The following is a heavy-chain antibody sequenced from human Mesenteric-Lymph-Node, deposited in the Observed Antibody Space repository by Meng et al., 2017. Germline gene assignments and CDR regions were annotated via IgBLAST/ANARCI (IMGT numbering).Heavy chain of an antibody. Sequence: GESLKISCVASGFTFDTYAMSWVRQAPGKGLEWVSTVSGGGYNTYYADSVKGRFTISRDSSRDTLHLLMNSLSAEDTAVYYCAKEMRWFGESSYGVDVWGQGTTVTVSS. CDR3: AKEMRWFGESSYGVDV. CDR2: VSGGGYNT. CDR1: GFTFDTYA. V-gene: IGHV3-23*01. J-gene: IGHJ6*02. D-gene: IGHD3-10*01.